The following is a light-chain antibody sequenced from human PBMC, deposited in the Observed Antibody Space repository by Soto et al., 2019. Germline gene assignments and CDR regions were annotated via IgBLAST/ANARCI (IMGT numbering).Light chain of an antibody. J-gene: IGLJ3*02. CDR3: ATWDDRLTGWV. V-gene: IGLV1-44*01. Sequence: QSVLTQPPSASGTPGQWVTLSCSGSSSNIGSNSANWYQHVPGTAPKLLIYRGSERPSGVPDRFSGSSSGTSASLAISGLHSDDEADYYCATWDDRLTGWVFGGGTKLTVL. CDR1: SSNIGSNS. CDR2: RGS.